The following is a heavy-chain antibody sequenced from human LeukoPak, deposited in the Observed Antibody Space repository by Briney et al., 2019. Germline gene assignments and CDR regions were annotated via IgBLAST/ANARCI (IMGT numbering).Heavy chain of an antibody. D-gene: IGHD3-22*01. CDR1: GGSISSGGYY. V-gene: IGHV4-31*03. Sequence: SQTPSLTCTVSGGSISSGGYYWSWIRQHPGKGLEWIGYIYYSGSTYYNPSLKSRVTISVDTSKNQFSLKLSSVTAADTAVYYCARAPMIAVVGGAFDIWAKGQWSPSLQ. CDR3: ARAPMIAVVGGAFDI. J-gene: IGHJ3*02. CDR2: IYYSGST.